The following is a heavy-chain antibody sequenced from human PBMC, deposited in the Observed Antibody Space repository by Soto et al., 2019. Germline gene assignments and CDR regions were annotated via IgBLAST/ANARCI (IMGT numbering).Heavy chain of an antibody. CDR3: ARESEDLTSNFDY. Sequence: EVQLVESGGGLVKPGGSLILSCAASGFTFTRYSMNWVRQAPGKGLEWLSSISSTTNYIYYGDSMKGRFTISRDNAKNSLYLEMNSLRAEDTAVYYCARESEDLTSNFDYWGQGTLVTVSS. CDR2: ISSTTNYI. V-gene: IGHV3-21*06. CDR1: GFTFTRYS. J-gene: IGHJ4*02.